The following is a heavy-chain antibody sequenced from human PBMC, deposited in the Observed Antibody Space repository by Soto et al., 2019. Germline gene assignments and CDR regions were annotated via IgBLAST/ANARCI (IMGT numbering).Heavy chain of an antibody. CDR3: ARGDDSGRAE. Sequence: QVQLVESGGGVVQPGRSLRLSCAASGFTFSSYGMHWVRQAPGKGLEWVAVIWYDGSNKYYADSVKGRFTISRDNSKNTLYRQMNSLRVEDTAGYYCARGDDSGRAEWGQGTLVTVSS. CDR1: GFTFSSYG. CDR2: IWYDGSNK. D-gene: IGHD3-10*01. V-gene: IGHV3-33*01. J-gene: IGHJ4*02.